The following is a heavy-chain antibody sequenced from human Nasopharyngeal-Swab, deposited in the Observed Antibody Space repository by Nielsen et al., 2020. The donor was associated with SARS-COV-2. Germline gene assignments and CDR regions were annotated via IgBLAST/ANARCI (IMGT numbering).Heavy chain of an antibody. Sequence: GESLKISCAASGFTFSSYAMNWVRQAPGKGLEWVAVISYDGGNNYYADSVKGRFTISRDNSKNTLYLQMNSLRAEDTAVYYCARGYSGSYYEYFQHWGQGTLVTVSS. CDR1: GFTFSSYA. CDR3: ARGYSGSYYEYFQH. J-gene: IGHJ1*01. V-gene: IGHV3-30*04. CDR2: ISYDGGNN. D-gene: IGHD1-26*01.